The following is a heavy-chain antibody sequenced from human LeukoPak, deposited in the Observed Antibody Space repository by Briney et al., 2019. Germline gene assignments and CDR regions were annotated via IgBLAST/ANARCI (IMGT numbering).Heavy chain of an antibody. D-gene: IGHD5-12*01. V-gene: IGHV3-7*01. Sequence: GGSLTLSCAASGFTFSDYAMSWVRQAPGKGLEWVAHINQDGSKEYYMDSVKARFTISRDNAKNSLSLQMNSLRAEDTAVYYCVRDGGVSGYDLLDYWGQGTLVTVSS. CDR1: GFTFSDYA. CDR3: VRDGGVSGYDLLDY. J-gene: IGHJ4*02. CDR2: INQDGSKE.